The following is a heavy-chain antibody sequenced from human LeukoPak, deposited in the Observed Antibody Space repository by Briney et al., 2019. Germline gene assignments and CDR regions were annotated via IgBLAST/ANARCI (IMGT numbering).Heavy chain of an antibody. V-gene: IGHV1-18*01. CDR2: ISAYNGNT. J-gene: IGHJ6*02. CDR1: GYTFTSYG. D-gene: IGHD2-2*01. CDR3: ARDMMVVPAAMPYYYYGMDV. Sequence: ASVKVSCTASGYTFTSYGISWVRQAPGQGLEWMGWISAYNGNTNYAQKLQGRVTMTTDTSTSTAYMELRSLRSDDTAVYYCARDMMVVPAAMPYYYYGMDVWGQGTTVTVSS.